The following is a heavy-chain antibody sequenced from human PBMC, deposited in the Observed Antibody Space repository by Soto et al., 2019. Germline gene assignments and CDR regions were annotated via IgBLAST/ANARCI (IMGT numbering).Heavy chain of an antibody. CDR2: ISAYNGNT. CDR3: ARDRWEPDYYYYYGMDV. CDR1: GYTFTSYG. V-gene: IGHV1-18*01. J-gene: IGHJ6*02. Sequence: ASVKCSCKASGYTFTSYGISWVRQAPGQGLEWMGWISAYNGNTNYAQKLQGRVTMTTDTSTSTAYMELRSLRSDDTAVYYCARDRWEPDYYYYYGMDVWGQGTTVTVSS. D-gene: IGHD1-26*01.